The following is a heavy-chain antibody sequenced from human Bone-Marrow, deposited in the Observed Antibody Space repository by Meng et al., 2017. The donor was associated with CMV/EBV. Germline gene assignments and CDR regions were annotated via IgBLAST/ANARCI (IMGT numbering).Heavy chain of an antibody. Sequence: ASVKVSCKAAEYTFSGYYMHWVRQAPGQGLEWMGWINPNSGSTNYAQKFQGRVTMTRDTSISTAYMELSRLRSDDTAVYYCARGPYSGYDRGWFDPWGQGTLVTVSS. CDR3: ARGPYSGYDRGWFDP. V-gene: IGHV1-2*02. CDR2: INPNSGST. J-gene: IGHJ5*02. D-gene: IGHD5-12*01. CDR1: EYTFSGYY.